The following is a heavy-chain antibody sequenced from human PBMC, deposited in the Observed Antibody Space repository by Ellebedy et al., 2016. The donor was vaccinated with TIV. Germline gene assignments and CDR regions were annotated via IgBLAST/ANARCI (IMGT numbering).Heavy chain of an antibody. CDR1: GFTFGDYG. V-gene: IGHV3-30*07. D-gene: IGHD2/OR15-2a*01. CDR3: ARESCNNITCYFDY. J-gene: IGHJ4*02. Sequence: GESLKISCAASGFTFGDYGMHWVRQAPGKGPQWVAAISYDGLKTDYTDSVKGRFTISRDNSKNTLYLQMNSLRAEDTAVYYCARESCNNITCYFDYWGLGTPVTVSS. CDR2: ISYDGLKT.